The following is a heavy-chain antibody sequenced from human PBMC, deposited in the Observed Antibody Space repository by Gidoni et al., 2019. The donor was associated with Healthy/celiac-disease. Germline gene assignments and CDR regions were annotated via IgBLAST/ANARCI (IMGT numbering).Heavy chain of an antibody. J-gene: IGHJ6*02. CDR1: GFTFSSYA. Sequence: QVQLVESGGGVVQPGRSLRLSCAASGFTFSSYAMHWVRQAPGKGLGGVAVISYDGSNKYYADSVKGRFTISRDNSKNTLYLQMNSLRAEDTAVYYCARDPVRITMVRGYYYYGMDVWGQGTTVTVSS. V-gene: IGHV3-30-3*01. D-gene: IGHD3-10*01. CDR2: ISYDGSNK. CDR3: ARDPVRITMVRGYYYYGMDV.